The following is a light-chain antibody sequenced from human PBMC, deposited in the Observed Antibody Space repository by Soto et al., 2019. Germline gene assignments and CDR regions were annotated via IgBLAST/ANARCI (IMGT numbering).Light chain of an antibody. J-gene: IGKJ4*01. CDR1: QSVSSSF. CDR2: GAS. Sequence: EIVLTQSPGTLSLSPGERATLSCRASQSVSSSFLAWYQQKPGQAPRLLIYGASSRATGIPDRFRGSGSGTDFTLTISRLEPEDVAVYYCQQYGSSPLTCGGGTKVEIK. CDR3: QQYGSSPLT. V-gene: IGKV3-20*01.